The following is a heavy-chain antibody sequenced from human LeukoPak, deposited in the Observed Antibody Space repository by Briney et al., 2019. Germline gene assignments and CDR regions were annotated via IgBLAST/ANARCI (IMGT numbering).Heavy chain of an antibody. J-gene: IGHJ4*02. CDR3: VRGHSYGYFAY. D-gene: IGHD5-18*01. CDR2: ISDTGAYI. Sequence: PGGSLRLSCAASGFTFSSYSMNWVRQAPGKGLEWVSSISDTGAYIYYADSMKGRFTMSRDNAKNSLYLQMNSLRAEDSAVYYCVRGHSYGYFAYWGQGTLVTVSS. CDR1: GFTFSSYS. V-gene: IGHV3-21*01.